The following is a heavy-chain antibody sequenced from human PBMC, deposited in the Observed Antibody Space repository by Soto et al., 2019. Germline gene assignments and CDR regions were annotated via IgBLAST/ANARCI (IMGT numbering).Heavy chain of an antibody. J-gene: IGHJ4*02. CDR3: ARSIGVEPVGGPSEY. CDR1: GYTFTGYY. Sequence: GSVNVSCKASGYTFTGYYMHWVRQAPGQGLEWMGWINPNSGGTNYAQKFQGRVTMTRDTSISTAYVELSRLRSDDTAVYYCARSIGVEPVGGPSEYLGKGTMVSVSP. V-gene: IGHV1-2*02. CDR2: INPNSGGT.